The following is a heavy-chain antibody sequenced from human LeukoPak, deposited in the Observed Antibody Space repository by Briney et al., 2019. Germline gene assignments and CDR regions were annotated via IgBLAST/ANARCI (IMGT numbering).Heavy chain of an antibody. V-gene: IGHV3-48*03. CDR2: INGSGSAL. Sequence: PGGPLRFSCTASGSTFSSHEMNWVRQAPGKGLDWFSYINGSGSALYYADSVQGRFTISRDNAKNSLYLQMNSLRAEDTAVYYCVRDMYKSGWFLGRDYFDYWGQGTLVTVSS. J-gene: IGHJ4*02. CDR1: GSTFSSHE. D-gene: IGHD6-19*01. CDR3: VRDMYKSGWFLGRDYFDY.